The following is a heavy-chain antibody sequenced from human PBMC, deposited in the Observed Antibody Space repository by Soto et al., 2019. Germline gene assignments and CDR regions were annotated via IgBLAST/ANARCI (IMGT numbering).Heavy chain of an antibody. D-gene: IGHD3-3*01. J-gene: IGHJ6*02. CDR1: GFTFSSYW. CDR2: IKQDGSEK. Sequence: PGGSLRLSCAASGFTFSSYWMSWVRQAPGKGLEWVANIKQDGSEKYYVDSVKGRFTISRDNAKNSLYLQMNSLRAEDTAVYYCARDSHPGVRFLEWLSGGPHYYYGMDVWGQGTTVTVSS. V-gene: IGHV3-7*03. CDR3: ARDSHPGVRFLEWLSGGPHYYYGMDV.